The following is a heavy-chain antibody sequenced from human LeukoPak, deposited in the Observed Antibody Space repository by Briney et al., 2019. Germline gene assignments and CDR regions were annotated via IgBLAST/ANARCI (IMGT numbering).Heavy chain of an antibody. D-gene: IGHD1-1*01. CDR1: GGSISSYY. CDR2: IYYSGST. V-gene: IGHV4-59*01. CDR3: ARDPGMNYYYYGMDV. J-gene: IGHJ6*02. Sequence: SETLSLTCTVSGGSISSYYWSWIRQPQGKGLEWIGYIYYSGSTNYNPSLKSRVTISVDTSKNQFSLKLSSVTAADTAVYYCARDPGMNYYYYGMDVWGQGTTVTVSS.